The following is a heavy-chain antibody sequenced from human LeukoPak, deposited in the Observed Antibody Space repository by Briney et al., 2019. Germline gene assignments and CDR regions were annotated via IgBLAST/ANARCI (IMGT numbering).Heavy chain of an antibody. J-gene: IGHJ6*03. CDR3: ARGSSTSPMAYYYYYMDV. CDR2: IYHSGST. CDR1: GYSISSPYY. Sequence: SETLSLTCTVSGYSISSPYYWGWIRQPPGKGLEWIGSIYHSGSTDYNPSLKSRVTISVDTSKNQLSLKLSSVTAADTAVYYCARGSSTSPMAYYYYYMDVWGKGTTVTISS. V-gene: IGHV4-38-2*02. D-gene: IGHD2-2*01.